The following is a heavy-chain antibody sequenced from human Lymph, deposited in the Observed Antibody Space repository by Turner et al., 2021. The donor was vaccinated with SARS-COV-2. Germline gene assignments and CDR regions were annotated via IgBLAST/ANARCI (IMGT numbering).Heavy chain of an antibody. CDR3: ARGRYSGGGMDV. D-gene: IGHD1-26*01. J-gene: IGHJ6*02. V-gene: IGHV1-8*02. Sequence: QVQLVQSGAEVKKPGASVTVSCKAPRYTFTSYDINWVRQATGQGLEWMGWMNPNSGNTGYAQKFQGRVTMTRNTSISTAYMELSSLRSEDTAVYYCARGRYSGGGMDVWGQGTTVTVSS. CDR2: MNPNSGNT. CDR1: RYTFTSYD.